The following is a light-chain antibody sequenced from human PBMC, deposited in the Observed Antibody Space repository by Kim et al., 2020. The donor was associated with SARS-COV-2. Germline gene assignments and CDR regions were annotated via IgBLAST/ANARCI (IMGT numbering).Light chain of an antibody. CDR3: LLYYANAQV. V-gene: IGLV7-43*01. Sequence: PGGTVTLPCASSTGAVTSGYYPTWFQQKPGQAPRALIYSTNNKHSWTPARFSGSLLGGKAALTLSGVQPEDEGDYYCLLYYANAQVFGGGTQLTVL. CDR1: TGAVTSGYY. J-gene: IGLJ3*02. CDR2: STN.